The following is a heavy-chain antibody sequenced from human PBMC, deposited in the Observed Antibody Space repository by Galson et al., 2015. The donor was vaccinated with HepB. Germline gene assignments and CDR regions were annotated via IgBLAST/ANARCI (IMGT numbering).Heavy chain of an antibody. J-gene: IGHJ4*02. D-gene: IGHD3-22*01. Sequence: TLSLTCTVSGGSISSSSYYWGWIRQPPGKGLEWIGSIYHSGSTCYNPSLKSRVTISVDTSQNQFSLKLSSVTAADTAVYYCARASGYPRYYFDYWGQGTLVTVSS. CDR2: IYHSGST. CDR3: ARASGYPRYYFDY. V-gene: IGHV4-39*07. CDR1: GGSISSSSYY.